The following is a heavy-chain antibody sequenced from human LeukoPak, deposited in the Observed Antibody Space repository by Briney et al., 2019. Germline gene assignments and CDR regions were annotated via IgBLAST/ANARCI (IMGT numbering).Heavy chain of an antibody. CDR3: ARGFVLGAAKNYFDY. CDR1: GFTFTNYA. Sequence: PGGSLRLSCAASGFTFTNYALHWVRQAPCKGLEWVAVISYDGTNKYYADSVKGRFTISRDNSKNTLSLQMNSLRAEDTALYYCARGFVLGAAKNYFDYWGQGALVTVSS. D-gene: IGHD2-21*02. J-gene: IGHJ4*02. V-gene: IGHV3-30-3*01. CDR2: ISYDGTNK.